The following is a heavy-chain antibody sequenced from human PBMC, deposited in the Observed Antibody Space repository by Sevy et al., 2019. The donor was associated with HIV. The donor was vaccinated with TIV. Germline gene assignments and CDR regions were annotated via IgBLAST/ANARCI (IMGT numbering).Heavy chain of an antibody. CDR2: ISQHGSKK. J-gene: IGHJ4*02. CDR1: GFPLSSYW. D-gene: IGHD6-13*01. V-gene: IGHV3-7*01. CDR3: AREIAGAGSY. Sequence: GGSLRLSCAASGFPLSSYWMTWVRQAPGKGLEWVANISQHGSKKYYLDSVKGRFTISRDNAKNSVYLQMNSLRAEDTAIYFCAREIAGAGSYWGQGTLVTVSS.